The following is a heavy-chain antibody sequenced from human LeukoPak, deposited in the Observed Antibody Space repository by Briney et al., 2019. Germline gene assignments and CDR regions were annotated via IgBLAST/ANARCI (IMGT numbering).Heavy chain of an antibody. D-gene: IGHD2-2*01. CDR1: EFTFSSYW. J-gene: IGHJ4*02. V-gene: IGHV3-74*01. CDR3: AKDLGGSATTV. CDR2: IKSDGSST. Sequence: HPGGSLRLSCAASEFTFSSYWMHWVRQAPGKGLVWVSHIKSDGSSTGYADSVKGRFTISRDNAKNSLFLQMNSLRVEDTALYYCAKDLGGSATTVWGQGTLVTVSS.